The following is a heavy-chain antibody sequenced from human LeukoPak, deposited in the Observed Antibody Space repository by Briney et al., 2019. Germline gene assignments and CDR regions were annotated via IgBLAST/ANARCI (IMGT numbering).Heavy chain of an antibody. CDR1: GFTFSSYG. J-gene: IGHJ4*02. D-gene: IGHD3-3*01. V-gene: IGHV3-30*02. CDR2: IRYDGSNK. CDR3: AKDRAILGVVTAFDY. Sequence: GGSLRLSCAASGFTFSSYGMHWVRQAPGKGLEWVAFIRYDGSNKYYADSVKGRFTISRDNSKNTLYLQMNSLRAEDTAVYYCAKDRAILGVVTAFDYWGQGTLVTVSS.